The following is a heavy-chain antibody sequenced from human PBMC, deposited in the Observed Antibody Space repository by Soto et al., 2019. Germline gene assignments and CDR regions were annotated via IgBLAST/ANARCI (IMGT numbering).Heavy chain of an antibody. V-gene: IGHV3-33*01. D-gene: IGHD3-3*01. Sequence: QVHLVESGGGVVKPGGSLRLSCAVPGIIFTGYGMHWVRQAPGKGLEWVAIIRFAGSNIHYADSVKGRFTISRDNSQNTLYCQMNSLRAEDTAVYYCARYGVGGTVFFGYFDYWGQGALVTVSS. CDR3: ARYGVGGTVFFGYFDY. CDR1: GIIFTGYG. J-gene: IGHJ4*02. CDR2: IRFAGSNI.